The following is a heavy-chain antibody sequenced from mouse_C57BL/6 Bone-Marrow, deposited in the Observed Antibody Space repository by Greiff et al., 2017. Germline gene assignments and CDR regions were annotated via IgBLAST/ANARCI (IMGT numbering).Heavy chain of an antibody. CDR1: GFSLTSYA. CDR2: IWTGGGT. J-gene: IGHJ4*01. Sequence: QVQLKESGPGLVAPSQSLSITCTVSGFSLTSYAISWVRQPPGKGLEWLGVIWTGGGTNYTSALKSRLSISKDNSKSQVFLKMNSLQTDDTARYYCATIYYYGSSYFFYAMDYWGQGTSVTVSS. D-gene: IGHD1-1*01. CDR3: ATIYYYGSSYFFYAMDY. V-gene: IGHV2-9-1*01.